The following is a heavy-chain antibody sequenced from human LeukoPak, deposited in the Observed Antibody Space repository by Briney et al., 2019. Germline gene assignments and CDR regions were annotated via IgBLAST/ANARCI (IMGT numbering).Heavy chain of an antibody. CDR3: AELGITMIGGV. D-gene: IGHD3-10*02. CDR1: GFTLSSYW. Sequence: PGGSLRLSCAASGFTLSSYWMSWARQAPGKGLEWVANIKQDGSEKYYVDSVKGRFTISRDNAKNSLYLQMNSLRAEDTAVYYCAELGITMIGGVWGKGTTVTISS. V-gene: IGHV3-7*01. J-gene: IGHJ6*04. CDR2: IKQDGSEK.